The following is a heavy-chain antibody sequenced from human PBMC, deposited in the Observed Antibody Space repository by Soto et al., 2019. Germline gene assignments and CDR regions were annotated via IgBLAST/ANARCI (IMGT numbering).Heavy chain of an antibody. CDR2: IDWDDDK. Sequence: SGPTLVNATQTLRLTCTFSGFSLSTSGMCVSWIRQPPGKALEWLALIDWDDDKYYSTSLKTRLTISKDTSKNQVVLTMTNMDPVDTATYYCARINHSSGWYFDYWAREPWSPSPQ. CDR3: ARINHSSGWYFDY. V-gene: IGHV2-70*01. D-gene: IGHD6-19*01. CDR1: GFSLSTSGMC. J-gene: IGHJ4*02.